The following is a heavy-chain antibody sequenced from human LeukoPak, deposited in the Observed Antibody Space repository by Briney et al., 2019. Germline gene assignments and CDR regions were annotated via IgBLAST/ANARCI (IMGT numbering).Heavy chain of an antibody. D-gene: IGHD5-18*01. J-gene: IGHJ4*02. CDR3: AKGLGDTAMVKEVY. V-gene: IGHV3-23*01. CDR1: GFVFSSYA. CDR2: ISGSGGST. Sequence: GGSLRLSCTASGFVFSSYAMSWVRQAPGKGLEWVSAISGSGGSTYYADSVKGRFTISRDNSKNTLYLQMNSLRAEDTAVYYCAKGLGDTAMVKEVYWGQGTLVTVSS.